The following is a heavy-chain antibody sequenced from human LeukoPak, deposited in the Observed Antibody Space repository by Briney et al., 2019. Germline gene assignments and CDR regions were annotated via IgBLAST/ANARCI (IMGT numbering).Heavy chain of an antibody. J-gene: IGHJ4*02. CDR3: ARVSSQHYDILTGYFFDY. CDR1: GGSVSSGSYY. V-gene: IGHV4-61*01. D-gene: IGHD3-9*01. Sequence: SETLSLTCTVSGGSVSSGSYYWSWIRQPPGKGLEWIGYIYYSGSTNYNPSLKSRVTISVDTSKNQFSLKLSSVTAADTAVYYCARVSSQHYDILTGYFFDYWGQGTLVTVSS. CDR2: IYYSGST.